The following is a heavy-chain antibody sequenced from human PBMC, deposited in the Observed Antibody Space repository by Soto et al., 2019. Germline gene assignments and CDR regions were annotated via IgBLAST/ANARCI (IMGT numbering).Heavy chain of an antibody. Sequence: GGSLTLSCAASGFTFSSYAISWVRQAPGKGLEWVSGISWNSGSIGYADSVKGRFTISRDNAKNSLYLQMNSLRAEDTALYYCAKELYGDYGGKNYYYYRMDVWGQGTTVTVS. D-gene: IGHD4-17*01. CDR1: GFTFSSYA. CDR3: AKELYGDYGGKNYYYYRMDV. V-gene: IGHV3-9*01. J-gene: IGHJ6*02. CDR2: ISWNSGSI.